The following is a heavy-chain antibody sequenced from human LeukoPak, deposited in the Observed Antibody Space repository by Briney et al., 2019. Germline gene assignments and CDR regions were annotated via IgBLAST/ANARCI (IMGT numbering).Heavy chain of an antibody. CDR1: GYNFNAYY. V-gene: IGHV1-2*02. CDR3: ARGEWLVLGDH. D-gene: IGHD3-3*01. J-gene: IGHJ4*02. Sequence: VASVKVSCKASGYNFNAYYMHWVRQAPGQGLEWMGWINPNSGGTNYAQKFQGRVTLTRDTSINTVYMEVNRLTSDDTVAYYCARGEWLVLGDHWGQGTPVTVSS. CDR2: INPNSGGT.